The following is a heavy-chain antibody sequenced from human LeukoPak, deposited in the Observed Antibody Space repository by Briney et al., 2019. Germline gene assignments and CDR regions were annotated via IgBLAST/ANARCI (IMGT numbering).Heavy chain of an antibody. J-gene: IGHJ4*02. CDR1: GGSISSYY. CDR3: ARLSGYSGYDPIDY. CDR2: IYYSGST. V-gene: IGHV4-59*08. Sequence: PSETLSLTCTISGGSISSYYWSWIRQPPGKGLEWIGYIYYSGSTNYNPSLKSRVTISVDTSKNQFSLKLSSVTAADTAVYYCARLSGYSGYDPIDYWGQGTLVTVSS. D-gene: IGHD5-12*01.